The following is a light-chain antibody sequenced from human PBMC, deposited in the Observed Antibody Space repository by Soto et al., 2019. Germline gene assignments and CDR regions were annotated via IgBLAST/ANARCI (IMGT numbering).Light chain of an antibody. CDR1: QSISRS. CDR3: QQYGSSPRT. V-gene: IGKV3-15*01. CDR2: DAS. J-gene: IGKJ1*01. Sequence: EIVLTQSPAILSVSPGERATLSCRASQSISRSLAWYQQKPGQAPRLLISDASTRATGIPARFSGSGSGTEFTLTISSLQSEDFAVYYCQQYGSSPRTFGQGTKVDIK.